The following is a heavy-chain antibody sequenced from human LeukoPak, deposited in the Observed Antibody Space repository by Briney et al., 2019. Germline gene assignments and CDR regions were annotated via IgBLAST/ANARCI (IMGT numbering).Heavy chain of an antibody. V-gene: IGHV6-1*01. CDR3: ARDIAAADAFDI. J-gene: IGHJ3*02. CDR1: GDSVSSNSAA. Sequence: SQTLSLTCAISGDSVSSNSAAWNWIRQSPSRGLEWLGRTYYRSKWYNDYAVSVKSRITINPDTSKNQFSLQLSSVTAADTAVYYCARDIAAADAFDIWGQGTMVTVSS. D-gene: IGHD6-13*01. CDR2: TYYRSKWYN.